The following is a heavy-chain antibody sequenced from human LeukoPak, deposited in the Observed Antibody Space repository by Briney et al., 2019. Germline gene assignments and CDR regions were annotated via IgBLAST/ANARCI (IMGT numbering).Heavy chain of an antibody. D-gene: IGHD1-26*01. CDR2: ISYDGSNK. Sequence: GRSLRLSCAASGFTFSSYGMHWVRQAPGKGLEWVAVISYDGSNKYYADSVKGRFTISRDNSKNTLYRQMNSLRAEDTAVYYCARERQMGATPFDYWGQGSLVTVSS. CDR3: ARERQMGATPFDY. V-gene: IGHV3-30*03. CDR1: GFTFSSYG. J-gene: IGHJ4*02.